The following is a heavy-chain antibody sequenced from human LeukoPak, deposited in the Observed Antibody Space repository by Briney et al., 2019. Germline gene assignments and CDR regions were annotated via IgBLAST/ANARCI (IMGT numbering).Heavy chain of an antibody. V-gene: IGHV3-72*01. D-gene: IGHD6-19*01. J-gene: IGHJ4*02. CDR1: GFTFSDHF. CDR3: ARVGSVAGSDYLDY. CDR2: SRNKAKSYTT. Sequence: GGSLRLSCAVSGFTFSDHFLDWVRQAPGKGLEWVGRSRNKAKSYTTEYGASVKGRFTISRDDSKSTLYLQMNSLKTEDTAVYYCARVGSVAGSDYLDYWSQGTLVTVSS.